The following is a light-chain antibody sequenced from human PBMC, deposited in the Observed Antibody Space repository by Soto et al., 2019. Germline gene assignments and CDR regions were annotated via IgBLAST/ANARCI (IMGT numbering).Light chain of an antibody. J-gene: IGLJ2*01. Sequence: QSALTQPPSASGSPGQSVTISCTGTSSDVGGYNYVSWFQQHPGKAPKLIIHEVNQRPSGVPDRFSGSKSGNTASLTVSGLHAEYAAEYYCSSYARNNHLLFGGGTKLTVL. V-gene: IGLV2-8*01. CDR2: EVN. CDR3: SSYARNNHLL. CDR1: SSDVGGYNY.